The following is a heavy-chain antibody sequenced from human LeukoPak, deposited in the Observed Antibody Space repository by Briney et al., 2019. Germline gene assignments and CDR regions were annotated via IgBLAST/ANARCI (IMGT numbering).Heavy chain of an antibody. D-gene: IGHD6-13*01. J-gene: IGHJ4*02. CDR1: GFTFSSYG. V-gene: IGHV3-30*18. Sequence: GGSLRLSCAASGFTFSSYGMHWVRQAPGKGLEWVAVISYDGSNKYYADSVKGRFTISRDNSKNTLYLQMNSLRAEDTAVYYCAKAGTGYSSSWAFDYWGQGTLVTVSS. CDR3: AKAGTGYSSSWAFDY. CDR2: ISYDGSNK.